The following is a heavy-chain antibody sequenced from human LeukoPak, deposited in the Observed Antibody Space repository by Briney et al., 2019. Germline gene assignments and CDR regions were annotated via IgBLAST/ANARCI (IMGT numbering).Heavy chain of an antibody. V-gene: IGHV4-34*01. J-gene: IGHJ6*03. CDR1: GFNFIDYS. Sequence: GSLRLSCAASGFNFIDYSMNWVRQAPGKGLEWIGEINDSGSPNYNPSLKSRVTISENKSLNQFSLRLSSVTAADTAVYFCARGATRRSFGEDYYYYMDVWGKGATVTVSS. CDR2: INDSGSP. CDR3: ARGATRRSFGEDYYYYMDV. D-gene: IGHD3-10*01.